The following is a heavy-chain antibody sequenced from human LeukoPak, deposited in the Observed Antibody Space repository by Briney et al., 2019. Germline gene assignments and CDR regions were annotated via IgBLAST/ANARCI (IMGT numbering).Heavy chain of an antibody. CDR2: MNPNSGNT. V-gene: IGHV1-8*01. Sequence: ASVKVSCKASGYTLTSYDINWVRQATGRGLEWMGWMNPNSGNTGYAQKFQGRVTMTRNTSISTAYMELSSLRSEDTAVYYCARRHSSGWYYYYYYGMDVWGQGTTVTVSS. CDR1: GYTLTSYD. CDR3: ARRHSSGWYYYYYYGMDV. J-gene: IGHJ6*02. D-gene: IGHD6-19*01.